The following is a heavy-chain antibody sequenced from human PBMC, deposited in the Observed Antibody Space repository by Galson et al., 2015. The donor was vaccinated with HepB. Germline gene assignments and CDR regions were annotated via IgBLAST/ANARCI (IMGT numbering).Heavy chain of an antibody. V-gene: IGHV4-31*03. CDR3: ARVQGDWNYGPNGMDV. J-gene: IGHJ6*02. Sequence: TLSLTCTVSGGSISSGGYYWSWIRQHPGKGLEWIGYIYYSGSTYYNPSLKSRVTISVDTSKYQFSLKLSSVTAADTAVYYCARVQGDWNYGPNGMDVWGQGTTVTVSS. D-gene: IGHD1-7*01. CDR1: GGSISSGGYY. CDR2: IYYSGST.